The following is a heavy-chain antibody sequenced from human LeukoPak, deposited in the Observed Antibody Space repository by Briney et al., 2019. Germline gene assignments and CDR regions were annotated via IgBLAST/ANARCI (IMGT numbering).Heavy chain of an antibody. CDR2: ISSNGGST. CDR3: ARGLWFGKLSSPLFDP. V-gene: IGHV3-64*01. D-gene: IGHD3-10*01. Sequence: GGSLRLSCAASGFTFSSYAMHWVRQAPGKGLEYVSAISSNGGSTYYANSVKGRFTISRDNSKNTLYPQMGSLRAEDMAVYYCARGLWFGKLSSPLFDPWGQGTLVTVSS. J-gene: IGHJ5*02. CDR1: GFTFSSYA.